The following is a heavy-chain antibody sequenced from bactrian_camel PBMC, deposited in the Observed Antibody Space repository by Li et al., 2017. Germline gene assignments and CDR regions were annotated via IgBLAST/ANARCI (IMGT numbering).Heavy chain of an antibody. V-gene: IGHV3S31*01. Sequence: DVQLVESGGGLVQPGGSVRLSCAVSGFTFSSYTMTWVRQAPGKGLEWVSVIAYDGRSTYYGDSVKGRFTISRDNHKNTLYLQMNSLKTEDTAVYYCATPLVYWGYWGQGTQVTVS. CDR3: ATPLVYWGY. CDR1: GFTFSSYT. CDR2: IAYDGRST. J-gene: IGHJ4*01. D-gene: IGHD6*01.